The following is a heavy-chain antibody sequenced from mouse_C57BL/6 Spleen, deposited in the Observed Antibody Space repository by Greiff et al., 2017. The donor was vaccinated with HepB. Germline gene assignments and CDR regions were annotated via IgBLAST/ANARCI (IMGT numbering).Heavy chain of an antibody. CDR3: AREDYYGSSRDY. D-gene: IGHD1-1*01. CDR2: IYPGSGST. CDR1: GYTFTSYW. Sequence: QVQLKQSGAELVKPGASVKMSCKASGYTFTSYWITWVKQRPGQGLEWIGDIYPGSGSTNYNEKFKSKATLTVDTSSSTAYMQLSSLTSEDSAVYYCAREDYYGSSRDYWGQGTTLTVSS. J-gene: IGHJ2*01. V-gene: IGHV1-55*01.